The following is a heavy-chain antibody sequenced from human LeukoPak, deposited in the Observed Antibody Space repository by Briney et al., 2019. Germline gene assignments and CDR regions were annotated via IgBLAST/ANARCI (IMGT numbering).Heavy chain of an antibody. Sequence: GRSLRLSCAASGFTFSSYGMHWVRQAPGEGLEWVAVISYDGSNKYYADSVRGRFTISRDNPKNTLYLQMNSLRAEDTAVYYCAKHRGYSYGSLGMDVWGQGTTVTVSS. V-gene: IGHV3-30*18. CDR1: GFTFSSYG. J-gene: IGHJ6*02. CDR3: AKHRGYSYGSLGMDV. D-gene: IGHD5-18*01. CDR2: ISYDGSNK.